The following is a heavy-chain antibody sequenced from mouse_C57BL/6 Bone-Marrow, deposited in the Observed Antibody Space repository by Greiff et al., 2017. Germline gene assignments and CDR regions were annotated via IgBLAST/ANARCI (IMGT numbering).Heavy chain of an antibody. J-gene: IGHJ1*03. V-gene: IGHV2-5*01. CDR2: IWRGGST. CDR1: GFSLTSYG. D-gene: IGHD1-1*01. Sequence: VQRVESGPGLVQPSQSLSITCTVSGFSLTSYGVHWVRQSPGKGLEWLGVIWRGGSTDYNAAFMSRLSITKDNSKSQVFFKMNSLQADDTAIYYCAKSGSSSWYFDVWGTGTTVTVSS. CDR3: AKSGSSSWYFDV.